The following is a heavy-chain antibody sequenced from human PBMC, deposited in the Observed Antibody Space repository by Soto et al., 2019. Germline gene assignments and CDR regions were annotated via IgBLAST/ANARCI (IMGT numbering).Heavy chain of an antibody. Sequence: QVQLVQSGAEVKKPGSSVKVSCKASGGTFSSYTISWVRQAPGQGLEWMGGIIPIFGTANYAQKFQGRVTITADESTSTAYMELSSLRSEDTAVYSCARVSAAANVDYWGQGTLVTVSS. V-gene: IGHV1-69*01. J-gene: IGHJ4*02. CDR1: GGTFSSYT. D-gene: IGHD2-2*01. CDR3: ARVSAAANVDY. CDR2: IIPIFGTA.